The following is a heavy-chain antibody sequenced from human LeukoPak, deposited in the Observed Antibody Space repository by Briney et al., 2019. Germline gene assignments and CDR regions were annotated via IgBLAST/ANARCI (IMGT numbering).Heavy chain of an antibody. V-gene: IGHV4-59*01. J-gene: IGHJ4*02. CDR1: GVSINKYY. CDR2: IYYSGST. Sequence: SETLSLTCTVSGVSINKYYWSWIRQPPGKGLEWIGDIYYSGSTDHNPSLKSRVTISVDTSKNQFSLKLSSVTAADTAVYYCARNSGWYDYWGQGTLVTVSS. CDR3: ARNSGWYDY. D-gene: IGHD6-19*01.